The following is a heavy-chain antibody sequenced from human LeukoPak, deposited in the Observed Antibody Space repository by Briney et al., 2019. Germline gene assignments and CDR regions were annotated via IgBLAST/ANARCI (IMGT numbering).Heavy chain of an antibody. V-gene: IGHV3-23*01. CDR3: AKKGLASAGRPPYFDY. D-gene: IGHD6-13*01. J-gene: IGHJ4*02. CDR1: GFTFSSYA. CDR2: ISGSGGT. Sequence: GGSLRLSCAASGFTFSSYAMNWVRRASGKGLEWVSAISGSGGTYYADSVKGRFTISRDNSKNTLYLQMNNLRAEDTAIYYCAKKGLASAGRPPYFDYWGQGALVTVPS.